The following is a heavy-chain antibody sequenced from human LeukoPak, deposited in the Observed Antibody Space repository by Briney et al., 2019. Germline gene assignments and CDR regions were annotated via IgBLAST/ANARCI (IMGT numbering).Heavy chain of an antibody. Sequence: SETLSLTCTVSGGSISSSNYYWGWIRQPPGKGLEWIGSIYYSGSTYSNPSLKSRVTISVDMSKNQFSLKLTSVTAADTAVYYCARGRGNSIRLIRGARAYSWFDPWGQGTLVTVSS. CDR1: GGSISSSNYY. CDR3: ARGRGNSIRLIRGARAYSWFDP. J-gene: IGHJ5*02. D-gene: IGHD3-10*01. V-gene: IGHV4-39*07. CDR2: IYYSGST.